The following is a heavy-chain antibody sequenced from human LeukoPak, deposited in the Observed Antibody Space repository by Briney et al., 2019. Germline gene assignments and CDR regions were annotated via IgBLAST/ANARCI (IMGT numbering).Heavy chain of an antibody. CDR3: AKPGVGSGRYYSVDY. CDR1: GFMFSSYG. J-gene: IGHJ4*02. Sequence: GRSLRLSCAASGFMFSSYGMRWVRQAPGKGLEWVAVIWYDGSNKNYADSVKGRFTISRDNSKNTVYLQMNSLRAEDTAVYYCAKPGVGSGRYYSVDYWGQGTRVPVSS. CDR2: IWYDGSNK. V-gene: IGHV3-33*06. D-gene: IGHD3-10*01.